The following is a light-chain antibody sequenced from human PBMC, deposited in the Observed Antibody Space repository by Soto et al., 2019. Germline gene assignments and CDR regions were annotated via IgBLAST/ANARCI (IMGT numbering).Light chain of an antibody. CDR3: SSYTTSSTYV. V-gene: IGLV2-14*03. Sequence: QSALTQPASVSGSPGQSITISCTGTSSDVGGYNYVSWYQQHPGKAPKLMIYDVSNRPSGVSNRFSGFKSGNTASLTISGLHAEDEADYYCSSYTTSSTYVFGTGTKLPS. CDR2: DVS. J-gene: IGLJ1*01. CDR1: SSDVGGYNY.